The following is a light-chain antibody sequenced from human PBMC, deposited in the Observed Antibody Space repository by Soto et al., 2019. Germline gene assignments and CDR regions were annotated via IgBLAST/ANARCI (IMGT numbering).Light chain of an antibody. V-gene: IGKV3-15*01. CDR3: QQYNDWPPV. J-gene: IGKJ2*01. Sequence: EIVMTQSPATLSVSPGERATLSCRASQSVSTNLAWYQQKPGQAPRLLIYGAFTRATGIPARFSGSVSGTEFTLTISSLQSEDFAVYHCQQYNDWPPVFGQGTKLEIK. CDR1: QSVSTN. CDR2: GAF.